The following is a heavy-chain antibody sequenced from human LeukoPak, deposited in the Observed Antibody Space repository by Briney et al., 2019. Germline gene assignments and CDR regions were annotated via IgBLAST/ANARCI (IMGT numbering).Heavy chain of an antibody. J-gene: IGHJ4*02. CDR3: ARDLPSSCFDY. V-gene: IGHV4-39*07. CDR1: GVSISSSSNY. CDR2: IYYSGST. D-gene: IGHD6-13*01. Sequence: SGTLSLTCTVSGVSISSSSNYWVWIRQPPGKGREWIGSIYYSGSTYYNPSLKSRVTISVDTSKNQFSLKLSSVTAADTAVYYCARDLPSSCFDYWGQGTLVTVSS.